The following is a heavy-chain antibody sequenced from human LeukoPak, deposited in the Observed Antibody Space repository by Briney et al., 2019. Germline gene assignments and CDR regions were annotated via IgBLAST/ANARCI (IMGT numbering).Heavy chain of an antibody. J-gene: IGHJ4*02. Sequence: QSGGSLRLSCAASGFTFTSYAMSWVRQARGKGLEWVSLIGGSGDSTYYADSVKGRFTISRDHSKNTLYLQMNSLTAEDTAVYYCAKSRGLSFPMSRYFDYWGQGILVTVSS. CDR3: AKSRGLSFPMSRYFDY. V-gene: IGHV3-23*01. D-gene: IGHD3-10*01. CDR1: GFTFTSYA. CDR2: IGGSGDST.